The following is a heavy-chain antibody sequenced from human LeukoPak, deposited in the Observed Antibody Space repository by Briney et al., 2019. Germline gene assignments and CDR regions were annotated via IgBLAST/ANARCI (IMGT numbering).Heavy chain of an antibody. D-gene: IGHD3-22*01. CDR3: ARVTYYYDSSGYYSPYFDY. CDR2: ISSSGSTI. CDR1: GFIFSSYS. Sequence: PGGSLRLSCAASGFIFSSYSMNWVRQAPGKGLEWVSYISSSGSTIYYADSVKGRFTISRDNAKNSLYLQMNSLRAEDTAVYYCARVTYYYDSSGYYSPYFDYWGQGTLVTVSS. J-gene: IGHJ4*02. V-gene: IGHV3-48*04.